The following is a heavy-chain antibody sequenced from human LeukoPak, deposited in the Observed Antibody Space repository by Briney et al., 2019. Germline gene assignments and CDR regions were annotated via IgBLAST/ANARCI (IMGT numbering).Heavy chain of an antibody. CDR3: ARGLRYCDWSHSCYMDV. CDR1: GGSFSGYY. CDR2: INHSGST. V-gene: IGHV4-34*01. Sequence: SETLSLTCAVYGGSFSGYYWSWIRQPPGKGLEWIGEINHSGSTNYNPSLKSRVTISVDTSKNQFSLKLNSVTAADTAVYYCARGLRYCDWSHSCYMDVWGKGTTVTVSS. J-gene: IGHJ6*03. D-gene: IGHD3-9*01.